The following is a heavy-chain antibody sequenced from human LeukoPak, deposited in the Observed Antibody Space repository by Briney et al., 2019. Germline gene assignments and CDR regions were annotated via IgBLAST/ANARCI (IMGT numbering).Heavy chain of an antibody. CDR3: ARGGVNDAFDI. J-gene: IGHJ3*02. V-gene: IGHV3-23*01. Sequence: GGSLRLSCAASGFTFSNYAMSWVRQAPGKGLEWVSGISATGDYTYYADSVKGRFTISRDNAKNSLYLQMNSLRAEDTAVYYCARGGVNDAFDIWGQGTMVTVSS. CDR1: GFTFSNYA. D-gene: IGHD3-10*01. CDR2: ISATGDYT.